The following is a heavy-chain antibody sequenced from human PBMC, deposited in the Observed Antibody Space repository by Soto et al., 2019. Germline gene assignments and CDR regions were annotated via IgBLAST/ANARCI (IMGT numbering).Heavy chain of an antibody. D-gene: IGHD4-17*01. Sequence: QVQLVQSGAEVKKPVASVKVSCKASGYTFTGYYMHWVRQSPGQGLEWMGWINHNSGGTNYAQKFQGRDTMTRDTSISTDYMELSRLRSDDTAVYYCARGGRGIGYGDWFDPWGQGTLVTVSS. CDR3: ARGGRGIGYGDWFDP. V-gene: IGHV1-2*02. CDR2: INHNSGGT. J-gene: IGHJ5*02. CDR1: GYTFTGYY.